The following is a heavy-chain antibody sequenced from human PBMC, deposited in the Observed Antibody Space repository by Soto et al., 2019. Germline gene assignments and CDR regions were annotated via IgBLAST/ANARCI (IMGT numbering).Heavy chain of an antibody. D-gene: IGHD1-7*01. CDR2: ISTYNGNT. J-gene: IGHJ5*02. Sequence: ASVKVSCKASGYTFTSYGISWVRQAPGQGLEWMGWISTYNGNTNYARKLQGRVTMTTDTSSSTAYMELRSLRSDDTAVYYCARDREYNWNYNWFDPWGQGTLVTVSS. CDR1: GYTFTSYG. CDR3: ARDREYNWNYNWFDP. V-gene: IGHV1-18*01.